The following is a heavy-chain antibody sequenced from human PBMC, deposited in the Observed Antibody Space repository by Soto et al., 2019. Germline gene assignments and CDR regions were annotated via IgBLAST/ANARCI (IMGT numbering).Heavy chain of an antibody. Sequence: SVKVSCKASGGTFSSYAISWVRQAPGQGPEWMGGIIPIFGTANYAQKFQGRVTITADKSTSTAYMELSSLRSEDTAVYYCARGYSGSTVNWFDPWGQGTLVTVSS. D-gene: IGHD5-12*01. V-gene: IGHV1-69*06. CDR1: GGTFSSYA. J-gene: IGHJ5*02. CDR2: IIPIFGTA. CDR3: ARGYSGSTVNWFDP.